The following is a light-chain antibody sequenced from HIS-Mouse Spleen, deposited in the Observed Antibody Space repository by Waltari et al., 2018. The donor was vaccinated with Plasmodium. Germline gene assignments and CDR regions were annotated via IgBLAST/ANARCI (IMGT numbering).Light chain of an antibody. V-gene: IGKV1-5*03. CDR1: PSISSR. CDR2: KAS. Sequence: DIQMTPSPSTLSSSVGDRVTITCRASPSISSRMACYQQKPGKAPKLLIYKASSVESGVPSRFSGSGSGTEFTLTISSLQPDDFATYYCQQYNRYSWTFGQGTKVEIK. CDR3: QQYNRYSWT. J-gene: IGKJ1*01.